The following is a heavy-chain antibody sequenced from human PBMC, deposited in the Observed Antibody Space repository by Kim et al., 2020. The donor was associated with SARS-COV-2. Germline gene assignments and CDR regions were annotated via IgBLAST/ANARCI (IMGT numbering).Heavy chain of an antibody. CDR2: T. Sequence: TRYSPSVQGQVTISADKSISTAYLQWSSLKASDTAMYYCARGQWLVRGDYWGQGTLVTVSS. CDR3: ARGQWLVRGDY. J-gene: IGHJ4*02. D-gene: IGHD6-19*01. V-gene: IGHV5-51*01.